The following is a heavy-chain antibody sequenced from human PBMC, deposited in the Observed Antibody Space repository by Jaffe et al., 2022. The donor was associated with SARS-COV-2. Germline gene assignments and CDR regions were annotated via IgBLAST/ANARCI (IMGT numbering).Heavy chain of an antibody. D-gene: IGHD5-18*01. V-gene: IGHV5-10-1*03. CDR3: ARFKVDTAMVTVHRISYGMDV. CDR2: IDPSDSYT. Sequence: EVQLVQSGAEVKKPGESLRISCKGSGYSFTSYWISWVRQMPGKGLEWMGRIDPSDSYTNYSPSFQGHVTISADKSISTAYLQWSSLKASDTAMYYCARFKVDTAMVTVHRISYGMDVWGQGTTVTVSS. J-gene: IGHJ6*02. CDR1: GYSFTSYW.